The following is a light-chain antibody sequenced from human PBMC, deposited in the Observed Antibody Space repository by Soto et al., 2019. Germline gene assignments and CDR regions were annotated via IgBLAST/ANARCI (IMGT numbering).Light chain of an antibody. CDR1: QSISSY. V-gene: IGKV1-39*01. CDR3: QQSYSTLLT. Sequence: DIQMTQSPSSLSASVGDRFTITCRAIQSISSYLNWYQQKPGKAPKLLIYAASSLQSGVPSRFSGSGSGTDFTLTISSLQPEDFATYYCQQSYSTLLTFGQGTKLEIK. CDR2: AAS. J-gene: IGKJ2*01.